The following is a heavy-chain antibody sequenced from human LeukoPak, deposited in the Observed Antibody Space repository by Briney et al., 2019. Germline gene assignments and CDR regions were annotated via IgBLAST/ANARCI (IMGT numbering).Heavy chain of an antibody. CDR1: GYTFTSYA. V-gene: IGHV1-3*01. J-gene: IGHJ4*02. CDR2: INAGNGNT. D-gene: IGHD3-22*01. CDR3: ARALRRYYDSSGYYYHSDY. Sequence: ASVKVSCKASGYTFTSYAMHWVRQAPGQRLEWMGWINAGNGNTKYSQKFQGRVTITRDTSASTAYMELSSLRSEDTAVYYCARALRRYYDSSGYYYHSDYWGQGTLVTVSS.